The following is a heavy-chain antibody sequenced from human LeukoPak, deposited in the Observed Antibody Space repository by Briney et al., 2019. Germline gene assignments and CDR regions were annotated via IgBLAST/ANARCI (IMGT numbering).Heavy chain of an antibody. CDR3: ARAILLWFGELGFDP. J-gene: IGHJ5*02. CDR2: INPNSGGT. V-gene: IGHV1-2*02. CDR1: GYTFTGYY. Sequence: VASVKVSCKASGYTFTGYYMHWVRQAPGQGLEWMGWINPNSGGTNYAQKFQGRVTMTRNTSISTAYMELSSLRSEDTAVYYCARAILLWFGELGFDPWGQGTLVTVSS. D-gene: IGHD3-10*01.